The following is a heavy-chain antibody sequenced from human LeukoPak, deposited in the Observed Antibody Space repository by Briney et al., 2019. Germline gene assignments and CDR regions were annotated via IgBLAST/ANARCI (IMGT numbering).Heavy chain of an antibody. J-gene: IGHJ6*03. Sequence: PSQTLSLTCTVSGGSISSGSYYWSWIRQPAGKGLEWIGRIYTSGSTNYNPSLKSRVTMSVDTSKNQFSLKLSSVTAADTAVYYCARDKKEGAYYYYMDVWGKGTTVTISS. CDR2: IYTSGST. CDR3: ARDKKEGAYYYYMDV. V-gene: IGHV4-61*02. CDR1: GGSISSGSYY.